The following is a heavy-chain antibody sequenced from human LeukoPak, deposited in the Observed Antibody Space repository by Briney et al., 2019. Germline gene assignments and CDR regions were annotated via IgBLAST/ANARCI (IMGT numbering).Heavy chain of an antibody. CDR2: IYSGGTT. CDR1: GFTVINNY. Sequence: PGGSLRLSCAVSGFTVINNYMTWVRQAPGKGLEWVSVIYSGGTTHYADSVKGRFTISRDNSKNTLYLQMNSLRVDDTAVYYWSTSPSWARCGKGTTVTVSS. V-gene: IGHV3-53*01. J-gene: IGHJ6*04. D-gene: IGHD3-16*01. CDR3: STSPSWAR.